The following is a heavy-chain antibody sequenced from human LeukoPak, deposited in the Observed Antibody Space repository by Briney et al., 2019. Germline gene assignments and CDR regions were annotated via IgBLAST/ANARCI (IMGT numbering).Heavy chain of an antibody. D-gene: IGHD3-10*01. CDR3: MKWFGEFDFDY. Sequence: SQRLAYAVAAPTFSSSCMHWARQPPGKGIECLVVISFDGTNKNYTVSVKGRFTISRDNSKNTLYLQMNSLRAEDTAVYYCMKWFGEFDFDYWGQGTLVTVSS. J-gene: IGHJ4*02. CDR2: ISFDGTNK. V-gene: IGHV3-30*08. CDR1: APTFSSSC.